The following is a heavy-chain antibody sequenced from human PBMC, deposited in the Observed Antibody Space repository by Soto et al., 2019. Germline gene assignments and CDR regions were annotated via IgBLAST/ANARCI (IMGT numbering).Heavy chain of an antibody. J-gene: IGHJ4*02. Sequence: SETLSLTCTVSGGSISSSSYYWGWIRQPPGKGLEWIGSIYYSGSTYYNPSLKSRVTISVDTSKNQFSLKLSSVTAADTAVYYCARHEGCSSTSCPFDYWGQGTLVTVSS. CDR3: ARHEGCSSTSCPFDY. CDR2: IYYSGST. CDR1: GGSISSSSYY. D-gene: IGHD2-2*01. V-gene: IGHV4-39*01.